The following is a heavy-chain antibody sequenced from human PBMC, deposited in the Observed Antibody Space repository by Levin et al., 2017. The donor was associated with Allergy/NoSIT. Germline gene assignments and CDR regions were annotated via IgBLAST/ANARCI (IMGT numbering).Heavy chain of an antibody. D-gene: IGHD3-16*01. CDR1: GFTFSSYW. V-gene: IGHV3-74*01. Sequence: GESLKISCAASGFTFSSYWMHWVRQAPGKGLVWVSRINSDGSSTTYADSVKGRFTISRDNAKNTLYLQMNSLRAEDTAVYYCARETSRQGLGDWYFDLWGRGTLVTVSS. CDR2: INSDGSST. J-gene: IGHJ2*01. CDR3: ARETSRQGLGDWYFDL.